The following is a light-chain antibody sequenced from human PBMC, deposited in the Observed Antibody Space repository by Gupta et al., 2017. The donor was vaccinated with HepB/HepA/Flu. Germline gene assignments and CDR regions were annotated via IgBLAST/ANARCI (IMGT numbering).Light chain of an antibody. CDR3: QQDNNSPLT. CDR2: VAS. Sequence: IVLTQSPDSLSLSPGERATLSCRASQRVTSNYLAWYQQKPGQAPRLLIYVASSRATGIPDRFSGSGSGTDFTLTISRLEPEDFAVYYCQQDNNSPLTFGGGTKVEIK. CDR1: QRVTSNY. J-gene: IGKJ4*01. V-gene: IGKV3-20*01.